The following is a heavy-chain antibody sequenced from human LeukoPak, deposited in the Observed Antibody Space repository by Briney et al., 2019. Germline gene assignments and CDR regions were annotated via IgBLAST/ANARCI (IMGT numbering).Heavy chain of an antibody. Sequence: ASVKVSCKASGGTFSSYAISWVRQAPEQGLEWMGRIIPIFGTANYAQKFQGRVTITTDESTSTAYMELSGLRSEDTAVYYCARGTWGTGDPYWGQGTLVTVSS. CDR1: GGTFSSYA. D-gene: IGHD4-17*01. CDR2: IIPIFGTA. V-gene: IGHV1-69*05. J-gene: IGHJ4*02. CDR3: ARGTWGTGDPY.